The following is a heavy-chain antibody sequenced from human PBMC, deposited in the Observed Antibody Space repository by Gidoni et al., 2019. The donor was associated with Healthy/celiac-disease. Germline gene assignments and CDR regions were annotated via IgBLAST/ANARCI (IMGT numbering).Heavy chain of an antibody. CDR1: VFTVSSNY. J-gene: IGHJ3*02. CDR3: ANIWAAARAFDI. Sequence: EVQLVASGGGLIQPGGSLRLSCAASVFTVSSNYLSWVRQAPGKGLEWVSVIYSGGSTYYADSVKGRFTISRDNAKNTLYLQMNSLRAEDTAVYYCANIWAAARAFDIWGQGTMVTVSS. V-gene: IGHV3-53*01. D-gene: IGHD6-13*01. CDR2: IYSGGST.